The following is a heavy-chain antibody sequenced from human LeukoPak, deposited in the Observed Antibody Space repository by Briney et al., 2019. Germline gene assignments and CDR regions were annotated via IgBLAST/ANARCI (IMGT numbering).Heavy chain of an antibody. J-gene: IGHJ4*02. Sequence: SETLSLTCAVYGGSFSGYYWSWIRQPPGKGLEWIGGINHSGSTNYNPSLKSRVTISVDTSKNQFSLKLSSVTAADTAVYYCASAGGSSSLVDDYWGQGTLVTVSS. CDR3: ASAGGSSSLVDDY. CDR2: INHSGST. V-gene: IGHV4-34*01. CDR1: GGSFSGYY. D-gene: IGHD6-6*01.